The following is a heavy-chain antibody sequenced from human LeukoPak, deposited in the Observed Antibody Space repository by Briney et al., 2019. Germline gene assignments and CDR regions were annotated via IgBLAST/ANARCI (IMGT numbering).Heavy chain of an antibody. CDR2: ISSSGSNI. CDR3: ARDYGCNY. CDR1: GFTFSSYD. D-gene: IGHD4-17*01. V-gene: IGHV3-48*02. J-gene: IGHJ4*02. Sequence: PGGSLRLSCAASGFTFSSYDMNWVRQAPGKGLEWVSYISSSGSNIYYAASVKGLFTISRDYAKNSLYLQMNSLRDEDTVVYYCARDYGCNYWGQGTPVTVSS.